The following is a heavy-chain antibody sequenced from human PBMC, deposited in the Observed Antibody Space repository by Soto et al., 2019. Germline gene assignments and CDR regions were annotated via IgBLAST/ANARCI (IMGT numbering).Heavy chain of an antibody. V-gene: IGHV3-30*03. CDR2: VSHDGRNT. CDR3: AHTNVDTAFDY. Sequence: GGSLRLSCAASGFTFSDYAMHWVRQAPGKGLEWVAVVSHDGRNTHYADSVKGRFTITKDTSKNQVVLTMTNMDPVDTATYYCAHTNVDTAFDYWGLGTLVTVSS. D-gene: IGHD5-18*01. J-gene: IGHJ4*02. CDR1: GFTFSDYA.